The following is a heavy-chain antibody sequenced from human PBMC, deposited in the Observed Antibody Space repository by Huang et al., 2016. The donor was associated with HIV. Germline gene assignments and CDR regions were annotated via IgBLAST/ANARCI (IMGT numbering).Heavy chain of an antibody. Sequence: QVKLVQSGAEVKKPGSSVRVSCRASGDTFRKYAISLVRQAPGQGLEWMGGKIPIFVNPKYAKKFQGRSTISSKESTSTVYVELSSLTFQDTAVYYCARGMWDSNWDGTDWLLRHFDSWGQGTLVTVSS. CDR2: KIPIFVNP. J-gene: IGHJ4*02. CDR3: ARGMWDSNWDGTDWLLRHFDS. CDR1: GDTFRKYA. D-gene: IGHD2-15*01. V-gene: IGHV1-69*13.